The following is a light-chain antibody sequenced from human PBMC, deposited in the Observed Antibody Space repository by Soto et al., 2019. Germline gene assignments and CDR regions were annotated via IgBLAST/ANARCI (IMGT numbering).Light chain of an antibody. J-gene: IGKJ2*01. CDR1: QSLLHGSNNY. CDR3: MQALETPYT. Sequence: ESVMTQSPLSLPVTHGESASISCRYSQSLLHGSNNYLDWYLQQPGQSPQLLIHLNSNRASGVHDRFSGSGTGTDFTLKINTVEAEDVGIYYCMQALETPYTFGQGTKLEIK. CDR2: LNS. V-gene: IGKV2-28*01.